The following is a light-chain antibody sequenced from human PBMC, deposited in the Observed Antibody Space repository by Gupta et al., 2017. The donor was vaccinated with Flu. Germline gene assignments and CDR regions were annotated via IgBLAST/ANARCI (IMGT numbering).Light chain of an antibody. CDR3: HQYENLPLT. CDR2: GAS. Sequence: DIQMTQSPSSLSASVGDRVTITCQASQDISNHLNWYQHKPGKAPKLLIYGASTLETGVPARFSGSGSGTDFTFTISSLRPEDIATYYCHQYENLPLTFGGGTKVEI. J-gene: IGKJ4*01. V-gene: IGKV1-33*01. CDR1: QDISNH.